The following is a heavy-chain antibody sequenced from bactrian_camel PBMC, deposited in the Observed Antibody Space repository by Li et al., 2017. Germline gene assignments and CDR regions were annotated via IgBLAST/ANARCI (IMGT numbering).Heavy chain of an antibody. CDR3: TVEDMGCTYCGDGAYCGSPDFGY. CDR2: MYTGFGGGNI. D-gene: IGHD3*01. V-gene: IGHV3S32*01. J-gene: IGHJ6*01. Sequence: DVQLVESGGGSVQAGGSLRLSCAISGRSNENYFLAWFRQPPGKEREGVAAMYTGFGGGNIYYDDPVKGRFTISQDNSKNTLFLQMNNLTPEDTAMYYCTVEDMGCTYCGDGAYCGSPDFGYWGQGTQVTVS. CDR1: GRSNENYF.